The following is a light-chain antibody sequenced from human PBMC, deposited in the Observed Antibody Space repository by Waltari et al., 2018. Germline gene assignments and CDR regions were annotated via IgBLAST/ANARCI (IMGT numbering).Light chain of an antibody. J-gene: IGKJ1*01. Sequence: DIVMTQSPDSLAVSLGERATINCKSGQSVLSSSSNKNHLAWYQQKPGQPPKLLIYWASTRESGVPDRCRGSGSGTDFTLTISSLLAEDVAVYYCQQYYNTPQTFGQGTKVEVK. CDR1: QSVLSSSSNKNH. V-gene: IGKV4-1*01. CDR2: WAS. CDR3: QQYYNTPQT.